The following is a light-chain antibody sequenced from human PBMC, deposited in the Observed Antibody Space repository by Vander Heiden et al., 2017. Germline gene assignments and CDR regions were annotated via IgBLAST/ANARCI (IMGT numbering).Light chain of an antibody. J-gene: IGKJ2*01. V-gene: IGKV1-5*03. CDR2: KAS. Sequence: DIQMTQSPSTLSASVGDRVTITCRASQSISSWLAWYQQKPGKAPKLLIYKASILESGVPSRFSGSGSGTEFTLTIGSLQPYDFATYFCQQYNTYSYTFGQGTKLEIK. CDR1: QSISSW. CDR3: QQYNTYSYT.